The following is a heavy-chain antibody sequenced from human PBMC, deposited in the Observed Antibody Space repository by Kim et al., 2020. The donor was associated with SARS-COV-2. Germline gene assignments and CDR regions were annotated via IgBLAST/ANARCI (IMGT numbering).Heavy chain of an antibody. J-gene: IGHJ5*02. CDR3: ARDTAELNWFDP. D-gene: IGHD5-18*01. V-gene: IGHV4-39*01. Sequence: YYNPSLKSRVTISVDTSKNQFSLKLSSVTAADTAVYYCARDTAELNWFDPWGQGTLVTVSS.